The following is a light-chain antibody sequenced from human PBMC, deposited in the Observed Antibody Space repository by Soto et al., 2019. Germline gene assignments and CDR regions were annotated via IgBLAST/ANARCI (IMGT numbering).Light chain of an antibody. CDR3: QQSYSAPPWT. J-gene: IGKJ1*01. Sequence: DIQMTQSPSSLSASVGDTITITCRARQNIRSYLNWYQQKFGKAPNLLIYTARTLQSEVTSRFSGSGSETDFTLIISSLDPEDFATYYCQQSYSAPPWTFGPETKVE. V-gene: IGKV1-39*01. CDR1: QNIRSY. CDR2: TAR.